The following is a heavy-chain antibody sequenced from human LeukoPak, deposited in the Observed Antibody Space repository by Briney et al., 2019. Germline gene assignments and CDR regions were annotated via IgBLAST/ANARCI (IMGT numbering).Heavy chain of an antibody. V-gene: IGHV3-15*01. CDR3: TTDPITYYDILTGYYLFDY. CDR1: GFTFSNAW. J-gene: IGHJ4*02. Sequence: GGSLRLSCAASGFTFSNAWMSWVRQAPGKGLEWVGRIKSKTDGGTTDYAAPVKGRFTISREDSKHTLYLQINSLNTEDTAVYYCTTDPITYYDILTGYYLFDYWGQGTLVTVSS. CDR2: IKSKTDGGTT. D-gene: IGHD3-9*01.